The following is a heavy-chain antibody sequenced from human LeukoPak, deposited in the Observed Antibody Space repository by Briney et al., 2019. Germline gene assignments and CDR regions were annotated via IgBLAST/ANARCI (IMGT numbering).Heavy chain of an antibody. CDR1: GYTFTGYY. J-gene: IGHJ2*01. V-gene: IGHV1-2*02. Sequence: ASVKVSCKASGYTFTGYYMHWVRQAPGQGLEWMGWINPNSGGTNYAQKFQARVTMTRDTSISTAYMELSRLTSDDTAVYYCASPGDRGMGYWYFDLWGRGTLVTVSS. D-gene: IGHD7-27*01. CDR2: INPNSGGT. CDR3: ASPGDRGMGYWYFDL.